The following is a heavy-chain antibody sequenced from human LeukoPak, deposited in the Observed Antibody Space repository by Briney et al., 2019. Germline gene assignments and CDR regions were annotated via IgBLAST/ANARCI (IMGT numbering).Heavy chain of an antibody. Sequence: GGSLRLSCAASGFTVITNDITWVRQAPGRGLEWVSVLYSDGNTKYADSVQGRFTISRDNSKNTLYLEMNSLSPDDTAVYYCARGVEPLAANTLAYWGQGTLVTVSS. J-gene: IGHJ4*02. CDR1: GFTVITND. CDR3: ARGVEPLAANTLAY. V-gene: IGHV3-53*01. CDR2: LYSDGNT. D-gene: IGHD1-14*01.